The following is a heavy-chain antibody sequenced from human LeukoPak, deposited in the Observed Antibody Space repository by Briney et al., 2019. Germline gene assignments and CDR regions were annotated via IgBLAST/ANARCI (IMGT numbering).Heavy chain of an antibody. D-gene: IGHD5-18*01. CDR1: GGSISTYY. J-gene: IGHJ4*02. CDR2: IYDSGSI. V-gene: IGHV4-59*08. CDR3: ARHHSNFDY. Sequence: SETLSLTCSVSGGSISTYYWSWIRQPPGKGLEWIGYIYDSGSINYNPSLKSRVTISVDTSKNQFSLKLSSVTAADTAVYYCARHHSNFDYWGQGTLVTVSS.